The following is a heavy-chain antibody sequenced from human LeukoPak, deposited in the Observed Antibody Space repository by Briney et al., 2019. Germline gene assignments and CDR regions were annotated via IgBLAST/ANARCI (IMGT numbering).Heavy chain of an antibody. CDR1: GFTFSDYY. V-gene: IGHV3-11*01. J-gene: IGHJ6*03. CDR3: ARDAGGYYYMDV. CDR2: MSSSGSSI. Sequence: GGSLRLSCAASGFTFSDYYMSWIREAPGKGLEWVSYMSSSGSSIYYADSVKGRFTISRDNATNSLYLQMNSLRADDTAVYYCARDAGGYYYMDVWGKGTTVTVSS.